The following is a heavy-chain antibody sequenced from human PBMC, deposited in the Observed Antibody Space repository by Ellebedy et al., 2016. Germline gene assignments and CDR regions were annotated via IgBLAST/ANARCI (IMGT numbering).Heavy chain of an antibody. CDR3: ARMLVEHAFDI. CDR1: GYSISSAYY. D-gene: IGHD1/OR15-1a*01. Sequence: SETLSLTCTFSGYSISSAYYWGWIRQPPGKGLEWIGSIYHSGSTDYNPSLKSRVTISLDTSNNQFSLKLSSVTAADTAVYYCARMLVEHAFDIWGQGTMVTVFS. J-gene: IGHJ3*02. CDR2: IYHSGST. V-gene: IGHV4-38-2*02.